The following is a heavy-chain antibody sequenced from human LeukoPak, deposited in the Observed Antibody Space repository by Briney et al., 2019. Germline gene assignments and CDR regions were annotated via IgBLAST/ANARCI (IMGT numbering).Heavy chain of an antibody. V-gene: IGHV1-69*05. CDR3: ARARDIVVVPAAFGYYYYYMDV. J-gene: IGHJ6*03. CDR1: SSTFSSYT. D-gene: IGHD2-2*01. CDR2: IIPTFGTA. Sequence: SVQDSCKASSSTFSSYTISCVRQAPGQGLEWMGGIIPTFGTANYPQKFQGRVTITTDESTSTAYMELSSLRSEDTAVYYCARARDIVVVPAAFGYYYYYMDVWGKGTTVTVSS.